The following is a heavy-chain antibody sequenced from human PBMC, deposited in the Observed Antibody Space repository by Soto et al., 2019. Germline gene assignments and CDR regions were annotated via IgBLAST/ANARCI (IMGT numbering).Heavy chain of an antibody. V-gene: IGHV4-39*07. CDR2: ISYSGST. Sequence: PSETLSLTCTVSGGSISSSSYYWGWIRQPPGKGLEWIGSISYSGSTNYNPSLKSRVTISVDTSKNQFSLKLSSVTAADTAVYYCASRSKPYSSSWYDWFDPWGQGTLVTVSS. J-gene: IGHJ5*02. D-gene: IGHD6-13*01. CDR3: ASRSKPYSSSWYDWFDP. CDR1: GGSISSSSYY.